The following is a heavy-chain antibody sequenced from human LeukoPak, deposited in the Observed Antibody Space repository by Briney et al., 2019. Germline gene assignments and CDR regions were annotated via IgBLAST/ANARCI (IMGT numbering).Heavy chain of an antibody. V-gene: IGHV5-51*01. CDR1: GYSFTTYW. Sequence: GESLKISCKGSGYSFTTYWIGWVRQMPGKGLEWMGIIYPGDSDTRYSPSFQGQVTISADKSIRTAYLQWNSLKASDTAIYYCVRHLSDITSCPNYWGPGTLITVAS. J-gene: IGHJ4*02. CDR3: VRHLSDITSCPNY. D-gene: IGHD2-2*01. CDR2: IYPGDSDT.